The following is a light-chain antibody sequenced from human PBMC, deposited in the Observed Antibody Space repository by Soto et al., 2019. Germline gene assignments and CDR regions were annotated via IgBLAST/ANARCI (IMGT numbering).Light chain of an antibody. CDR2: RTS. J-gene: IGLJ3*02. CDR3: VLLYGGAWV. V-gene: IGLV7-43*01. CDR1: TGAVTSDYY. Sequence: QAVVTQEPSLTVSPGGTVTLTCALTTGAVTSDYYPNWFQRRPGQALRTLIYRTSNKHSWTPARFSGSLLGGKSALTLSGVQPEDEADYYCVLLYGGAWVFGGGTKLTVL.